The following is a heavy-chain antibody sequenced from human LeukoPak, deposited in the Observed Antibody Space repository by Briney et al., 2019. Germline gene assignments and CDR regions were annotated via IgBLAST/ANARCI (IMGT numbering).Heavy chain of an antibody. CDR1: GGSISSYY. CDR3: ARHGVYSSSWYNFDY. Sequence: SETLSVTCTVSGGSISSYYWSWIRQPPGKGLEWIGYIYYSGSTNYNPSLKSRVTISVDTSKNQFSLKLSSVTAADTAVYYCARHGVYSSSWYNFDYWGQGTLVTVSS. J-gene: IGHJ4*02. D-gene: IGHD6-13*01. V-gene: IGHV4-59*08. CDR2: IYYSGST.